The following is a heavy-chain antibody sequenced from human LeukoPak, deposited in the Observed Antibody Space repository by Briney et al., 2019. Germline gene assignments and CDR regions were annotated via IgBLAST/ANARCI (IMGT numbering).Heavy chain of an antibody. V-gene: IGHV5-51*01. D-gene: IGHD1-26*01. J-gene: IGHJ3*02. CDR3: ARHDDGGSYVNAFDI. CDR1: GYSFTSYW. Sequence: GESLKTSCKGSGYSFTSYWIGWVRQMPGKGLEWMGIIYPGDSDTRYSPSFQGQVTISADKSISTAYLQWSSLKASDTAMYYCARHDDGGSYVNAFDIWGQGTMVTVSS. CDR2: IYPGDSDT.